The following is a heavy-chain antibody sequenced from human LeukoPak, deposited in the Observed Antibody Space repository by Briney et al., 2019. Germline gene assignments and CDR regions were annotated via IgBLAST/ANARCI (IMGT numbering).Heavy chain of an antibody. CDR1: GGSFSGYY. V-gene: IGHV4-34*01. CDR3: ARGRGIAARHNYYYYYYMDV. D-gene: IGHD6-6*01. Sequence: SETLSLTFAVYGGSFSGYYWSWIRQPPGKGLEWIGEINHSGSTNYNPSLKSRVTISVDTSKNQFSLKLSSVTAADTAVYYCARGRGIAARHNYYYYYYMDVWGKGTTVTVSS. CDR2: INHSGST. J-gene: IGHJ6*03.